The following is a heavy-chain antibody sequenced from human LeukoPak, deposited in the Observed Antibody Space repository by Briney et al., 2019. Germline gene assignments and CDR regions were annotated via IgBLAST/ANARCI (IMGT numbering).Heavy chain of an antibody. CDR3: TTGKVDFWSGTYYFDY. CDR1: GFTFSSYA. Sequence: GGSLRLSCAASGFTFSSYAMGWIRQAPGKGLEWVGRIKSKTNGGTTDYGAPVKGRFTISRDDSKNTLYLQMNSLKTEDTAVYYCTTGKVDFWSGTYYFDYWGQGTLVTVSS. V-gene: IGHV3-15*01. J-gene: IGHJ4*02. CDR2: IKSKTNGGTT. D-gene: IGHD3-3*01.